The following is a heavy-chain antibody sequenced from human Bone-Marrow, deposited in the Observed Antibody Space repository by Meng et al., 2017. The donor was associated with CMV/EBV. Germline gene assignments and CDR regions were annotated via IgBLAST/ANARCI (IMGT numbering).Heavy chain of an antibody. J-gene: IGHJ5*02. CDR3: ARGGAFTVTRHPNNWFDP. CDR1: GYTFTSYD. Sequence: ASVKVSCKASGYTFTSYDINWVRQATGQGLEWMGWMNPNSGGTNYAQKFQGRVTMTRDTSISTAYMELSRLRSDDTAVYYCARGGAFTVTRHPNNWFDPWGQGTLFTVSS. D-gene: IGHD4-11*01. V-gene: IGHV1-2*02. CDR2: MNPNSGGT.